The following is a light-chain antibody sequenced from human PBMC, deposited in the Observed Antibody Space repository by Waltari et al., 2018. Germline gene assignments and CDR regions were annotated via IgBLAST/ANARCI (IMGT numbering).Light chain of an antibody. CDR2: EAS. V-gene: IGKV1-5*03. J-gene: IGKJ2*01. CDR1: QSFSSW. Sequence: DIQMTQSPSTLSASVGDTVNITCRASQSFSSWLAWYQQKPGKAPKLLIYEASTLQSGLPSRFSGSGSGTEFTLTIGSLQPDDSATYFCQQYNRYPYTFGQGTKLEIK. CDR3: QQYNRYPYT.